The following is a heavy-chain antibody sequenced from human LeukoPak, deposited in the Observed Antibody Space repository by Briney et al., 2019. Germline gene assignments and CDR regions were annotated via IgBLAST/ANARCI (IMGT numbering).Heavy chain of an antibody. CDR1: GGTFSSYA. CDR2: IIPIFGTA. V-gene: IGHV1-69*13. Sequence: SVKVSCKASGGTFSSYAISWVRQAPGQGLEWMGGIIPIFGTANYAQKFQGRVTITADESTSTAYMELSSLRSEDTAVYYCARVGSGTVMGWFDPWGQGTLVTVSS. D-gene: IGHD1-26*01. J-gene: IGHJ5*02. CDR3: ARVGSGTVMGWFDP.